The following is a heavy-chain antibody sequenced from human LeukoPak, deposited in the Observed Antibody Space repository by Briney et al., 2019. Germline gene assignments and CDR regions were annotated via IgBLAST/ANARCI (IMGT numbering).Heavy chain of an antibody. D-gene: IGHD6-13*01. Sequence: ASVKVSCKASGYTLTSYSISWVRQAPGQGLEWMGWISAYNGNTDLAQKLQGRVTMTTDTSTSTAYMELRSLRSEDTAVYYCARDDGRSWLLDFWGQGTLVTVSS. CDR1: GYTLTSYS. CDR2: ISAYNGNT. V-gene: IGHV1-18*01. CDR3: ARDDGRSWLLDF. J-gene: IGHJ4*02.